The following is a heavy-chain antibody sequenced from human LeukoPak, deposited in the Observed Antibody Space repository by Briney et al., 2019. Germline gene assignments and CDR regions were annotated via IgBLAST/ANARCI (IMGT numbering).Heavy chain of an antibody. Sequence: SETLSLTCTVSGGSISSYYWSWIRQPPGKGLEWIGCIYYSGSTNYNPSLKSRVTISVDTSKNQFSLKLSSVTAADTAVYYCARGPDSSGYYSAGMNFDYWGQGTLVTVSS. D-gene: IGHD3-22*01. CDR2: IYYSGST. CDR1: GGSISSYY. J-gene: IGHJ4*02. V-gene: IGHV4-59*01. CDR3: ARGPDSSGYYSAGMNFDY.